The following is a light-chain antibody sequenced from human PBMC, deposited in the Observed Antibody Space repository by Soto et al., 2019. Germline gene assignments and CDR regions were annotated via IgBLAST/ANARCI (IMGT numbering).Light chain of an antibody. CDR1: QDISSF. J-gene: IGKJ4*01. CDR3: KQRAFFPSS. V-gene: IGKV1-9*01. Sequence: IQLTQSPSSLSASVGDRVTITCRASQDISSFLAWYQQKPGKAPKLLIYAATSLQSGVPSRFTGSGSGTEFTLTISGLQPEDCATDYCKQRAFFPSSFGGGTKVE. CDR2: AAT.